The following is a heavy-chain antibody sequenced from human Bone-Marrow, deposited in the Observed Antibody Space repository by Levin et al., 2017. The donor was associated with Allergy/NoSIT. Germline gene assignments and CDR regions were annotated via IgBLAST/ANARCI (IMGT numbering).Heavy chain of an antibody. CDR1: GFPLTTSGVG. Sequence: GSGPTLVKPTQTLTLTCSFSGFPLTTSGVGVGWIRQPPGKALEWLALIYGSDDKRYSPSLKSRLSITKDTSKNQVFLTLTNVDPVDTATYYCAHRRDYGVNSGFHFDLWGQGTLVTVSS. V-gene: IGHV2-5*01. CDR2: IYGSDDK. J-gene: IGHJ4*02. CDR3: AHRRDYGVNSGFHFDL. D-gene: IGHD4-23*01.